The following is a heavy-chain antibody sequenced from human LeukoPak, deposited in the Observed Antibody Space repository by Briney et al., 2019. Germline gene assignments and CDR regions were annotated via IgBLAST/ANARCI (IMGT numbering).Heavy chain of an antibody. Sequence: ASVKVSCRASGYTFTSYGISWVRRVPGQGLEWMGWISTYNDNTYSAQKFQGRVTMTTDTSTSTAYMEVRSLRSDDTAVYYCARGSSPYCSAGNCYIDYWGQGTLVTVSS. D-gene: IGHD2-15*01. CDR3: ARGSSPYCSAGNCYIDY. CDR1: GYTFTSYG. CDR2: ISTYNDNT. V-gene: IGHV1-18*04. J-gene: IGHJ4*02.